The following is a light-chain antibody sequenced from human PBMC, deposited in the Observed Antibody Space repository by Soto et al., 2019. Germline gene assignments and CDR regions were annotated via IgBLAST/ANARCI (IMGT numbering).Light chain of an antibody. J-gene: IGKJ2*01. CDR3: EQYGSSPPYT. Sequence: EIVLTQSPGTLSLSPGERATLSCRASQSVSSSYLAWYQHKPGQAPRLLIYGASSRATGIADRFSGSGSGTDFTITISRLEPEDFAVYYCEQYGSSPPYTFGQGTKLEMK. CDR1: QSVSSSY. CDR2: GAS. V-gene: IGKV3-20*01.